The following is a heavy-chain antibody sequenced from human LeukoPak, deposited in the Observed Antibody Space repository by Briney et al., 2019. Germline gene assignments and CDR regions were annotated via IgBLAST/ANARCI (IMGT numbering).Heavy chain of an antibody. CDR3: ASGGGLYSYYGMDV. CDR2: ISSSSNTI. Sequence: GGSLRLSCGASGFTFSSYEMNWVRQAPGKGLEWVSYISSSSNTIYYADSVKGRFTISRDNAKNSLYLQMNSLRDEDTAVYFCASGGGLYSYYGMDVWGQGTTVTVSS. CDR1: GFTFSSYE. V-gene: IGHV3-48*02. J-gene: IGHJ6*02. D-gene: IGHD2-21*01.